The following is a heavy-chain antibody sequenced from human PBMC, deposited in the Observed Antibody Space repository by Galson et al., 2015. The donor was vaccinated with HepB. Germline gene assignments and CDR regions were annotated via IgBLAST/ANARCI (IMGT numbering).Heavy chain of an antibody. D-gene: IGHD4-17*01. CDR1: GYSFTSYW. V-gene: IGHV5-51*01. CDR2: IYPGDSDT. CDR3: ARLGGGMTTVTTIWFDP. J-gene: IGHJ5*02. Sequence: QSGAEVTKPGESLKISCKGSGYSFTSYWIGWVRQMPGKGLEWMGLIYPGDSDTRYSPSFQGQVTISADKSISTAYLQWSSLKASDTAMYYCARLGGGMTTVTTIWFDPWGQGTLVTVSS.